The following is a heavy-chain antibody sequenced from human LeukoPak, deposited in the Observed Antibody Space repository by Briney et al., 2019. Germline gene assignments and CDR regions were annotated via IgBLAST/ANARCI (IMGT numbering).Heavy chain of an antibody. CDR2: ISGSGGTT. D-gene: IGHD6-19*01. CDR1: GFTFSNYA. CDR3: VKDILRSVSRGTFDY. V-gene: IGHV3-23*01. Sequence: GGSLRLSCAASGFTFSNYAMSWVRQAPGKGLEWVSVISGSGGTTYYADSVKGRFTISRDISKNTLYLQMNSLRVEDTAVYYCVKDILRSVSRGTFDYWGQGTLVTVSS. J-gene: IGHJ4*02.